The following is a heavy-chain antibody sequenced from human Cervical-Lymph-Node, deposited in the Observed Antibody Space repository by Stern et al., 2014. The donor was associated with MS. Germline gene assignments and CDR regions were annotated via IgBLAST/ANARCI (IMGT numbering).Heavy chain of an antibody. D-gene: IGHD3-22*01. V-gene: IGHV4-59*01. CDR3: ANYYDGWFDP. CDR1: GGSISIYY. Sequence: QVQLQQSGPGLVKPSETLSLTCTVSGGSISIYYWSWIRQSPGKGLEWIGYIYNGGSTNYNPSLKSRVTISADTSKNQFSLKLSSVTAADTALYYCANYYDGWFDPWCQGTLVTVSS. CDR2: IYNGGST. J-gene: IGHJ5*02.